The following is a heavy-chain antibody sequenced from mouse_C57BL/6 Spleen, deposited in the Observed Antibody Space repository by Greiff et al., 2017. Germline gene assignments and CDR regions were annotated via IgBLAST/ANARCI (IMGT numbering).Heavy chain of an antibody. CDR1: GYTFTDYN. V-gene: IGHV1-22*01. J-gene: IGHJ3*01. CDR2: INPNNGGT. Sequence: VQLQQSGPELVKPGASVKMSCTASGYTFTDYNMHWVKQSHGKSLEWIGNINPNNGGTSYNQKFKGKATLTVNKSSSTAYMELRSLTSEDSAVYYWARGGMERAWFADWGQGTLVTVSA. CDR3: ARGGMERAWFAD. D-gene: IGHD2-10*02.